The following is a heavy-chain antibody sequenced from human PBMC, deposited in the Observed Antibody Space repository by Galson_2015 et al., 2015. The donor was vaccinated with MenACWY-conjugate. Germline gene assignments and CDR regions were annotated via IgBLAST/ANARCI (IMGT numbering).Heavy chain of an antibody. D-gene: IGHD1-26*01. CDR1: GFTIGRYW. J-gene: IGHJ4*02. Sequence: SLRLSCAASGFTIGRYWIHWVRQVPGKGPVWISCITVDATNTEFADSVKGRFALSRDNARNTVYLQMNSLTAEDTVVYYCARDGGGGTPFDCWGQGTLVTVSS. CDR3: ARDGGGGTPFDC. CDR2: ITVDATNT. V-gene: IGHV3-74*03.